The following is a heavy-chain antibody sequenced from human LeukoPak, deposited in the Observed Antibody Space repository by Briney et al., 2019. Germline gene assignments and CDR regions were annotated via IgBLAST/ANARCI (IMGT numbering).Heavy chain of an antibody. CDR3: VLLSLTPG. CDR1: GFTFRRYG. J-gene: IGHJ4*02. Sequence: PGGSLRLSCAASGFTFRRYGMSWVRQAPEKGLVWVSRISSDGTNANYADSVKGQFTISRDNAKNTLYLQMNSLRAEDTAVYYCVLLSLTPGWGQGTLVTVSA. CDR2: ISSDGTNA. D-gene: IGHD3-10*01. V-gene: IGHV3-74*01.